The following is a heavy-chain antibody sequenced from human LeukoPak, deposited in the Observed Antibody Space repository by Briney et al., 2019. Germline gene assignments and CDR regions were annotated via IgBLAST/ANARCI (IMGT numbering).Heavy chain of an antibody. D-gene: IGHD3-9*01. V-gene: IGHV1-2*02. CDR3: ARVDDILTYYGMDV. J-gene: IGHJ6*02. CDR1: GYTFTGYY. CDR2: INPNSGGT. Sequence: ASVKVSCKASGYTFTGYYMLWVRQAPGQGLEWRGWINPNSGGTNYAQKFQGRVTMTRDTSISTAYMELSRLRSDDTAVYYCARVDDILTYYGMDVWGQGTTVTVSS.